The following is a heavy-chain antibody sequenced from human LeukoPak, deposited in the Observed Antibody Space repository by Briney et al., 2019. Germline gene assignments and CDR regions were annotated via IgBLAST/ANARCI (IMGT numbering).Heavy chain of an antibody. CDR1: GFTFSSYS. CDR2: ISSSSSTI. V-gene: IGHV3-48*04. J-gene: IGHJ3*02. Sequence: GGSLRLSCAASGFTFSSYSMNWVRQAPGKGLEWASYISSSSSTIYYADSVKGRFTISRDNAKNSLYLQMNSLRAEDTAVYYCARYSSGWYSAVAAFDIWGQGTMVTVSS. CDR3: ARYSSGWYSAVAAFDI. D-gene: IGHD6-19*01.